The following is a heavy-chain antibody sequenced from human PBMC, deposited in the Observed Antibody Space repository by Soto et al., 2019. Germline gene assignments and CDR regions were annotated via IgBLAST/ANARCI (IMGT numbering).Heavy chain of an antibody. J-gene: IGHJ6*02. D-gene: IGHD2-2*01. Sequence: ASVKVSCKASGYTFTSYYMHWVRQAPGQGLEWMGIINPSGGSTSYAQKFQGSVTMTRDTSTSTVYMELSSLRSEDTAVYYCASYQLLSSNYYYYGMDVWGQGTTVTVSS. CDR1: GYTFTSYY. CDR3: ASYQLLSSNYYYYGMDV. CDR2: INPSGGST. V-gene: IGHV1-46*01.